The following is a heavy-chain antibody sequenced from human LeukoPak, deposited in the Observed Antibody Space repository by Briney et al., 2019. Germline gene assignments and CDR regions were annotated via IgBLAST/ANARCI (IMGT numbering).Heavy chain of an antibody. Sequence: GGSLRLSCAASGFTFSSYSMNWVRQAPGKGLEWVSSISSSSSYIYYADSVKGRFTISRDNAKNSLYLQMNSLRAGDTAVYYCAREIGSTPGGYAFDIWGQGTMVTVSS. CDR2: ISSSSSYI. D-gene: IGHD2-2*01. CDR1: GFTFSSYS. J-gene: IGHJ3*02. V-gene: IGHV3-21*01. CDR3: AREIGSTPGGYAFDI.